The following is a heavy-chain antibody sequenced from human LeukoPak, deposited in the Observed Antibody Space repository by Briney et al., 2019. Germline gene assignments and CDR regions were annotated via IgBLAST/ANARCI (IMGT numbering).Heavy chain of an antibody. Sequence: SLRLSCAASGVTFDDYAMHWVRQAPGKGLEWVSGISCNSGSIGYADSVKGRFTISRDNAKNSLYLQRNSLRAEDTAVYYCAKDLFVGAQDAFDIWGQGTMVTVSS. CDR3: AKDLFVGAQDAFDI. CDR2: ISCNSGSI. J-gene: IGHJ3*02. V-gene: IGHV3-9*01. D-gene: IGHD3-10*02. CDR1: GVTFDDYA.